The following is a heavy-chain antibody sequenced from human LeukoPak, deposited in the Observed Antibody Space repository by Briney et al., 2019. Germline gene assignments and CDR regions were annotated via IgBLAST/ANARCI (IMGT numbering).Heavy chain of an antibody. Sequence: ASVKVSCKASGYTFTDYYIHWVRQAPGQGLEWMGWINPNNGGTNYAQKFQGRVTMAGDPSISTAYMELSRLRSDDTAMFYCARDPGANYFDYWGQGTLVTLSS. CDR3: ARDPGANYFDY. CDR1: GYTFTDYY. D-gene: IGHD7-27*01. V-gene: IGHV1-2*02. J-gene: IGHJ4*02. CDR2: INPNNGGT.